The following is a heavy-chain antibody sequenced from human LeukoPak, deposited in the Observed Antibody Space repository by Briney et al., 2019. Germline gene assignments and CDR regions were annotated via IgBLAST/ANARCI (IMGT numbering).Heavy chain of an antibody. CDR2: IYHSGST. CDR1: GASISNYF. D-gene: IGHD6-13*01. CDR3: AAAAGRLWYFHL. Sequence: SETLSLTCTVSGASISNYFWTSIRQPPGEGLQYIGYIYHSGSTDYNPSLKSRVTFSVDTSKNQFSLTLNSVTAADTAVYYCAAAAGRLWYFHLWGRGTLVTVSS. J-gene: IGHJ2*01. V-gene: IGHV4-59*01.